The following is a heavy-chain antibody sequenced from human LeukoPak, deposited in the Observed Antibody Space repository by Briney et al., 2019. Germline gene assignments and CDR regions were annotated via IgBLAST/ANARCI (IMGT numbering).Heavy chain of an antibody. CDR1: GGTFSSYA. D-gene: IGHD3-3*01. CDR3: ARAVSPDFWSGYSD. J-gene: IGHJ4*02. CDR2: IIPIFGTA. Sequence: ASVKVSCKASGGTFSSYATSWVRQAPGQGLEWMGGIIPIFGTANYAQKFQGRVTITTDESTSTAYMELSSLRSEDTAVYYCARAVSPDFWSGYSDWGQGTLVTVSS. V-gene: IGHV1-69*05.